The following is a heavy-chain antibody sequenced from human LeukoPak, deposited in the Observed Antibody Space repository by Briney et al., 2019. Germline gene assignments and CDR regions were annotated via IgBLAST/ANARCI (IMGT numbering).Heavy chain of an antibody. CDR1: GYTFTSYD. CDR3: ARPCTSCYDYYYYMDV. V-gene: IGHV1-8*03. Sequence: ASVKVSCKASGYTFTSYDINWVRQATGQGLEWMGWMNPNSGNTGYAQKFQGRVTITRNTSISTAYMELNSLRSEDTAVYYCARPCTSCYDYYYYMDVWGKGTTVTVSS. D-gene: IGHD2-2*01. J-gene: IGHJ6*03. CDR2: MNPNSGNT.